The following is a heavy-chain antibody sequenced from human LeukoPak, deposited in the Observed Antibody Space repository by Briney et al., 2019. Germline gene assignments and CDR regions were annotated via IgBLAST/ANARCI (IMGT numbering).Heavy chain of an antibody. V-gene: IGHV1-69*13. CDR3: ASGRAAADHYYYYGMDV. CDR2: IIPIFGTA. Sequence: SVTVSCTASGGTFSSYAISWVRQAPGQGLEWMGGIIPIFGTANYAQKFQGRVTITADESTSTAYMELSSLRSEDTAVYYCASGRAAADHYYYYGMDVWGQGTTVTVSS. J-gene: IGHJ6*02. D-gene: IGHD6-13*01. CDR1: GGTFSSYA.